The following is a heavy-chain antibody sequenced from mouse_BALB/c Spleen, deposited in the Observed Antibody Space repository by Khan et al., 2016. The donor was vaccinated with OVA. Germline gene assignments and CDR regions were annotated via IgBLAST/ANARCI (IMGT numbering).Heavy chain of an antibody. CDR3: ARLAYYYNSEGCAY. CDR2: ISSGGSYT. J-gene: IGHJ3*01. D-gene: IGHD1-1*01. Sequence: EVELVESGGDLVKPGGSLKLSCAASGFTFSTYGMSWVRQTPDKGLEWVATISSGGSYTYYPDSLKGRFTISRDNAKNTLYLQISMLKSEDTAMYYCARLAYYYNSEGCAYWGQGTLVTVSA. CDR1: GFTFSTYG. V-gene: IGHV5-6*01.